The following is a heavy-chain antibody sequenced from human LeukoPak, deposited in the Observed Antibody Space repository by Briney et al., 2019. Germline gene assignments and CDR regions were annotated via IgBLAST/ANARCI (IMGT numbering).Heavy chain of an antibody. V-gene: IGHV4-4*09. Sequence: SETLSLTCTVPGGSISSYYWSWIRQPPGKGLEWIEYIYTSGSTNYNPSHKSRVTISVDTSKNQFSLKLSSVTAADTAVYYCARHFTQFGVAATGWFDPWGQGTLVTVSS. CDR3: ARHFTQFGVAATGWFDP. CDR2: IYTSGST. CDR1: GGSISSYY. J-gene: IGHJ5*02. D-gene: IGHD2-15*01.